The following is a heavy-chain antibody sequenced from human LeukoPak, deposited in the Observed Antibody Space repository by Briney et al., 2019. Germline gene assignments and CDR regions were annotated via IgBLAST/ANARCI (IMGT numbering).Heavy chain of an antibody. J-gene: IGHJ4*02. CDR2: ISHSGNT. CDR1: GGSISSYY. V-gene: IGHV4-59*01. CDR3: ARALDVYSYLDY. Sequence: PSETLSLTCSVSGGSISSYYWSWIRQPPGKGLEWIGYISHSGNTNYNSSLKSRVTISAGTSKNQFSLKLISVTAADTAVYYCARALDVYSYLDYWGQGTLVTVSS. D-gene: IGHD5-24*01.